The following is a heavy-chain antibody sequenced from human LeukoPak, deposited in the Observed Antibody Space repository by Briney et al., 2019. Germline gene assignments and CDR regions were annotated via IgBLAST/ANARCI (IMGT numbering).Heavy chain of an antibody. CDR1: GITFSDYY. CDR2: ISSGGNTI. V-gene: IGHV3-11*01. Sequence: GGSLRLSCAASGITFSDYYMSWIRQAPGKGLEWVSYISSGGNTIYYADSVKGRFTISRDNAKNSLYLQLNSLRAEDTAVYHCAQREAFTSSWGQGTLVTVSS. J-gene: IGHJ5*02. CDR3: AQREAFTSS. D-gene: IGHD3-3*01.